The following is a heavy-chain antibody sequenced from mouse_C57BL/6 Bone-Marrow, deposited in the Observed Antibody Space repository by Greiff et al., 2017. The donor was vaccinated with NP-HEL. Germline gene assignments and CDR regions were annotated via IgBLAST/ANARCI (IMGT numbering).Heavy chain of an antibody. CDR2: LYPGSGST. D-gene: IGHD1-1*01. CDR3: TSPFYYYGSSHWYIDV. CDR1: GYTFTSYG. V-gene: IGHV1-81*01. J-gene: IGHJ1*03. Sequence: QVQLQQSGAELVRPGASVKLSCKASGYTFTSYGISWVKQRTGQGLEWIGELYPGSGSTYYNEKFKGKATLTADKSSSTAYIELRILTSEDSAVYFSTSPFYYYGSSHWYIDVWGTGTSVTVSS.